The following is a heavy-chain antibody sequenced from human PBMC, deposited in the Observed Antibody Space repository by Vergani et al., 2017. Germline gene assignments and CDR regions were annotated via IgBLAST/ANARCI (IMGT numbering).Heavy chain of an antibody. CDR1: GFTFSSYA. J-gene: IGHJ4*02. V-gene: IGHV3-30*01. CDR3: ARDLSGGDGFDY. CDR2: ISYDGSNK. Sequence: QVQLVESGGGVVQPGRSLRLSCAASGFTFSSYAMHWVRQAPGKGLEWVAVISYDGSNKYYADSVKGRFTISRDNSKNTLYLQMNSLRAEDTAVYYCARDLSGGDGFDYWGQGTLVTVSS. D-gene: IGHD2-21*02.